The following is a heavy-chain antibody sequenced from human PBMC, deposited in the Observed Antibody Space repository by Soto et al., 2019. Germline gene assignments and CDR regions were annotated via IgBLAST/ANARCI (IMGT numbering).Heavy chain of an antibody. Sequence: PSETLSLTCAVYGGSFRGYYGGWIRQPPGKGLEWIGEINHRGSTYYNPSLKSRVTISVDTSKNQFSLKLSSVTAADTAVYYCARRRNDYGDYSYYFDYWGQGTLVTVSS. J-gene: IGHJ4*02. D-gene: IGHD4-17*01. V-gene: IGHV4-34*01. CDR3: ARRRNDYGDYSYYFDY. CDR2: INHRGST. CDR1: GGSFRGYY.